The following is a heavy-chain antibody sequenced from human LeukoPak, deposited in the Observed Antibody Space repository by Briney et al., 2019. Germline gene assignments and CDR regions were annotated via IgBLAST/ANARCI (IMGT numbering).Heavy chain of an antibody. CDR2: IYTSGST. J-gene: IGHJ6*03. Sequence: PSETLSLTCTVSGGSISSYYWSWIRQPAGKGLVWIGRIYTSGSTNYNPSLKSRVTISVDTSKNQFSLKLSSVTAADTAVYYCSRSVVVVPAAEGYYYYYYMDVWGKGTTVTISS. V-gene: IGHV4-4*07. CDR1: GGSISSYY. CDR3: SRSVVVVPAAEGYYYYYYMDV. D-gene: IGHD2-2*01.